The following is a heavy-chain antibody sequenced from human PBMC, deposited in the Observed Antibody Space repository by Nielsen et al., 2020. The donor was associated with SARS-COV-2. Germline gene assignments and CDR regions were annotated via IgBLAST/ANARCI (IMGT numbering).Heavy chain of an antibody. CDR3: ARDVFYDTGAFDI. CDR2: IKQDGSEK. Sequence: GESLKISCAASGFTFSSYWMSWVRQAPGKGLEWVANIKQDGSEKYYVDSVKGRFTISRDNAKNSLYLQMNSLRAEDTAVYYCARDVFYDTGAFDIWGQGTMGTVSS. V-gene: IGHV3-7*01. CDR1: GFTFSSYW. D-gene: IGHD2/OR15-2a*01. J-gene: IGHJ3*02.